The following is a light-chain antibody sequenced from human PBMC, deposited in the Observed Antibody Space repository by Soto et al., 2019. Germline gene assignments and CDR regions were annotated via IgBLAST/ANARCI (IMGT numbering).Light chain of an antibody. J-gene: IGLJ1*01. CDR3: SSYAGSNNDV. V-gene: IGLV2-8*01. CDR2: EVS. Sequence: QSVLTQPPSASGSPGQSVTISCTGTSSDVGAYNYVSWYQQHPGKAPKLMIYEVSKRPSGVPDRFSGSKSGNTASLTVSGLQAEDEADYYSSSYAGSNNDVFGTGTKLTVL. CDR1: SSDVGAYNY.